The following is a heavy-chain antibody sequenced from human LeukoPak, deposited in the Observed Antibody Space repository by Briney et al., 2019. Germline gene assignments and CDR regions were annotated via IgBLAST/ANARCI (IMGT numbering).Heavy chain of an antibody. Sequence: SETLSLTCTVSGGSISSGGYYWSWIRQHPGTGLEWIGYIYYSGSTHYNPSLKSRVTISVDTSKNQFSLKLSSVTAADTAVYYCARGLYYYDSSGYFFDYWGQGTLVIVSS. CDR2: IYYSGST. CDR1: GGSISSGGYY. D-gene: IGHD3-22*01. V-gene: IGHV4-31*03. CDR3: ARGLYYYDSSGYFFDY. J-gene: IGHJ4*02.